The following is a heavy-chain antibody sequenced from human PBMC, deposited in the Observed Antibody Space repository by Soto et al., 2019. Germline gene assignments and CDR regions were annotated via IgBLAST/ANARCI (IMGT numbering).Heavy chain of an antibody. CDR2: IYASGTT. V-gene: IGHV4-4*07. CDR3: VRDGSKTLREWFDP. Sequence: QVQLLESGPGLVKPSETLALTCNVSGSPINGFFWSWVRQPAGKGLEWIGRIYASGTTDSNPSLKSRVRMSVDVSKKPVFLTLTAVSAADTAVYYCVRDGSKTLREWFDPWGGGLSVTVSS. D-gene: IGHD3-16*01. CDR1: GSPINGFF. J-gene: IGHJ5*02.